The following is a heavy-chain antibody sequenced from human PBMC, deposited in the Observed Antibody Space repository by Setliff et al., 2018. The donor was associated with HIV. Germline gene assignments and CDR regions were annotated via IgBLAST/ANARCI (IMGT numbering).Heavy chain of an antibody. J-gene: IGHJ4*02. CDR2: ISTNNGET. Sequence: ASVKVSCKASGYTFTRYGITWVRQAPGQGREWMGWISTNNGETNYAQKLQGRVTMTTDTSTSMAYMELRSLRSDATAVFYCARDHRPQRNIAARQGVDYWGQGTLVTVSS. D-gene: IGHD6-6*01. V-gene: IGHV1-18*01. CDR3: ARDHRPQRNIAARQGVDY. CDR1: GYTFTRYG.